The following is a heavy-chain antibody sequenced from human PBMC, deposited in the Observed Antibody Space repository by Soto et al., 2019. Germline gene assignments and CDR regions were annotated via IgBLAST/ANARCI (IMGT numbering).Heavy chain of an antibody. D-gene: IGHD6-6*01. CDR2: ISQSGNT. CDR1: SGSFSGYY. J-gene: IGHJ4*02. V-gene: IGHV4-34*01. Sequence: SETLSLTCSIYSGSFSGYYWSWIRQPPGKGLEWIGEISQSGNTNYSPSLKSRASISIDTSKKQFSLNLASVSAADTAVYYCARAPKVSGSSQTRPDFWGQGTLVTVSS. CDR3: ARAPKVSGSSQTRPDF.